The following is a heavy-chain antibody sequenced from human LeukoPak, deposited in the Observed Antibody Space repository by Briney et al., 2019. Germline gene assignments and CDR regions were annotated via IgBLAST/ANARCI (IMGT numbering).Heavy chain of an antibody. V-gene: IGHV3-53*01. D-gene: IGHD3-3*01. Sequence: GGSLRLSCAASGFTVSSNYMSWVRQAPGKGLEWVSVIYSGGSTYYADSVKGRFTISRDNSKNTLYLQMNSLRAEDTAVYYCAKDDRGSYDFWSGTFDYWGQGTLVTVSS. CDR2: IYSGGST. CDR1: GFTVSSNY. CDR3: AKDDRGSYDFWSGTFDY. J-gene: IGHJ4*02.